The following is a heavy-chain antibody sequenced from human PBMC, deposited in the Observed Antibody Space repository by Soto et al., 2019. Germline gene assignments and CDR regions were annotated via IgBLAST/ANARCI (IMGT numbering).Heavy chain of an antibody. CDR2: IIPMFGTA. J-gene: IGHJ4*02. CDR3: ERMAADESEVFDY. V-gene: IGHV1-69*01. Sequence: QVQLVQSGAEVKKPGSSVKVSCKASGGIFSKFGISWVRQAHGQGLEWMGGIIPMFGTAHYAQKFQGRVTSIADESTTTVYMELSSLRSEDTAVYFWERMAADESEVFDYWGQGTLVTVSS. CDR1: GGIFSKFG. D-gene: IGHD6-25*01.